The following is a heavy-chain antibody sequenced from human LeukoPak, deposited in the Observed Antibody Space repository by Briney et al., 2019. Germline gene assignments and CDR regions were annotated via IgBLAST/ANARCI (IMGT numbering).Heavy chain of an antibody. CDR3: ARQFPWYVTDY. CDR2: VYNSGTT. Sequence: SETLSLTCTVSGASISSYFWNWIRQPAGKGLEWIGRVYNSGTTNYNPSLKSRVTMSVDTSKNQFSLKLSSVTAADTAVYFCARQFPWYVTDYWGQGTLVTVSS. CDR1: GASISSYF. V-gene: IGHV4-4*07. D-gene: IGHD1-14*01. J-gene: IGHJ4*02.